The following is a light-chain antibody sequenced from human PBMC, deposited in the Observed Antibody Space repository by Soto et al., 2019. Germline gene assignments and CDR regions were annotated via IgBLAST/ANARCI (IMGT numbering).Light chain of an antibody. CDR2: END. CDR1: SSNIANNY. V-gene: IGLV1-51*02. CDR3: GTWDSSLSAGV. Sequence: QSVLTQPPSVSAAPGQKVTISCSGSSSNIANNYVSWYQHLPGTAPQLLIYENDKRPSGIPDRFSGSKSGTSATLGITGLQTGDEADYYCGTWDSSLSAGVFGTGTKLTVL. J-gene: IGLJ1*01.